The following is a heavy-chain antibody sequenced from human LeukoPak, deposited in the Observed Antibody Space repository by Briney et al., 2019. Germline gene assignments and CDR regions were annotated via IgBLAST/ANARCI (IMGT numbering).Heavy chain of an antibody. CDR2: IDPNSGGT. CDR1: GYTFTGHF. V-gene: IGHV1-2*02. Sequence: PVASVKVSCKASGYTFTGHFIHWVRQAPGQGLEWVGWIDPNSGGTKYAQKFQGRVTMTRDTSISTAYMELTRLTSDDTAVYYCARREWSGYYGKYWGQGNLVLVSS. CDR3: ARREWSGYYGKY. D-gene: IGHD3-3*01. J-gene: IGHJ4*02.